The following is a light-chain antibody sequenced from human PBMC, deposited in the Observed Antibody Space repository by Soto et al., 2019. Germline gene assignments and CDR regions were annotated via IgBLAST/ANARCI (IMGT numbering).Light chain of an antibody. CDR3: QQYGSSLVP. J-gene: IGKJ2*01. CDR1: QSVSSSY. Sequence: EIVLTQSPGTLSLSPGERATLSCRASQSVSSSYLAWYQQKPGQAPRLLIYGASSRAIGIPDRFSGSGSGTDFTLTITRLEPEDFAVYNCQQYGSSLVPFGQGTKLEIK. V-gene: IGKV3-20*01. CDR2: GAS.